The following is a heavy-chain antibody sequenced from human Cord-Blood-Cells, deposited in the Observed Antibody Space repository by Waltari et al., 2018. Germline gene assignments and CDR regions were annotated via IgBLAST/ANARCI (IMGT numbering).Heavy chain of an antibody. CDR3: ARDPIAAAGDY. Sequence: QVQLVESGGGVVQPGRSLRLSCAASGFTFSSYAMHWVRQAPGKGLEWVAFISYYGSNKYYADSVKGRFTISRDNSKNTLYLQMNSLRAEDTAVYYCARDPIAAAGDYWGQGTMVTVSS. V-gene: IGHV3-30*04. CDR1: GFTFSSYA. CDR2: ISYYGSNK. D-gene: IGHD6-13*01. J-gene: IGHJ3*01.